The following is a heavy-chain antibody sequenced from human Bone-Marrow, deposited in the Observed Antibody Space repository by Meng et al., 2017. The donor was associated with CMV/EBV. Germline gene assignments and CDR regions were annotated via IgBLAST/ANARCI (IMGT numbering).Heavy chain of an antibody. CDR1: GGILRKYA. CDR2: ISAIFGTA. V-gene: IGHV1-69*01. Sequence: QVQLEQSGAEVKKPGSSVKVSSKVSGGILRKYAISWVRQAPGQGLEYMGGISAIFGTANYAQKFQGRVTITADESTNTVYMEVSSLRSEDTAVYYCARGEYYYESYFNYWGQGTLVTVSS. CDR3: ARGEYYYESYFNY. J-gene: IGHJ4*02. D-gene: IGHD3-22*01.